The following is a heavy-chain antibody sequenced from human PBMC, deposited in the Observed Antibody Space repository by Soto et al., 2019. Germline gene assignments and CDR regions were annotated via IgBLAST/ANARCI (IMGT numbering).Heavy chain of an antibody. CDR3: AGLYPYESSGYHLDY. CDR2: IYYSGST. J-gene: IGHJ4*02. CDR1: GGSISSYY. D-gene: IGHD3-22*01. V-gene: IGHV4-59*08. Sequence: SETLSLTYTVSGGSISSYYWSWIRQPPGKGLEWVGYIYYSGSTNYNPSLKSRVTISVDTSKNQFSLKLSSVTAADTAVFYCAGLYPYESSGYHLDYWSQGTLVTVSS.